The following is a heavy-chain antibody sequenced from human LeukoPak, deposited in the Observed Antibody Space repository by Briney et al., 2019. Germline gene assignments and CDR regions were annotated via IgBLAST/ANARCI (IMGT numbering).Heavy chain of an antibody. V-gene: IGHV3-7*03. CDR1: GFTFSSYW. CDR2: IKQDGSEK. CDR3: ARGRGYCSSTSCYFFGFDY. Sequence: GGSLRLSCAASGFTFSSYWMSWVRQAPGKGLEWVANIKQDGSEKYYVDSVKGRFTISRDNAKNSLYLQMNSLRAEDTAVYYCARGRGYCSSTSCYFFGFDYWGQGTLVTVS. D-gene: IGHD2-2*01. J-gene: IGHJ4*02.